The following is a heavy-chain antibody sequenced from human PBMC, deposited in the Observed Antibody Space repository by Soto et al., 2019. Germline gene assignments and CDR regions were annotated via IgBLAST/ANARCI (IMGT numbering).Heavy chain of an antibody. J-gene: IGHJ4*02. Sequence: QVQMVQSGGGVVQPGKSLRLSCAVSGFIFSSYALQWVRQAPGKGLEWVAAISHDGSIEYYADSVKGRFTTSRDNSKNTLYLQLSGLRAEDAAVYYCARDRSRLRLEELSLSYFDYWGQGTLVTVSS. CDR1: GFIFSSYA. D-gene: IGHD3-16*02. V-gene: IGHV3-30*04. CDR3: ARDRSRLRLEELSLSYFDY. CDR2: ISHDGSIE.